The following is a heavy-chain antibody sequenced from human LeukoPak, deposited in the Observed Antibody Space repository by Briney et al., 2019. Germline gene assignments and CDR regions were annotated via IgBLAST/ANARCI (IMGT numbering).Heavy chain of an antibody. D-gene: IGHD5/OR15-5a*01. V-gene: IGHV3-23*01. J-gene: IGHJ4*02. CDR1: GFIFSTYT. CDR3: AKAAVYHDSCPDS. Sequence: GGSLRLSCAASGFIFSTYTMNWVRQAPGKGLDWVSSISSSGGSTYYADSVKGRFTISRDNSKNTLYLQVISLRAEDTAVYYCAKAAVYHDSCPDSWGQGTLVTVSS. CDR2: ISSSGGST.